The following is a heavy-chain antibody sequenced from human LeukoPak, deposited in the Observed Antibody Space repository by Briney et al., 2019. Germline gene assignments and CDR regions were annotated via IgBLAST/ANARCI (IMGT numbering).Heavy chain of an antibody. V-gene: IGHV1-69*04. J-gene: IGHJ4*02. Sequence: SVKVSCKASGGTFSSYAISWVRQAPGQGLEWMGRIIPILGIANYAQKFQGRVTITADKSTSTAYMELSSLRSENTAVYYCARARYCSGGSCYYWVYWGQGTLVTVSS. CDR3: ARARYCSGGSCYYWVY. D-gene: IGHD2-15*01. CDR1: GGTFSSYA. CDR2: IIPILGIA.